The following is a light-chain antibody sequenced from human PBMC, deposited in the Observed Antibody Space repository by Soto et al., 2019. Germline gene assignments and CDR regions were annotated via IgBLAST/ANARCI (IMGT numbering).Light chain of an antibody. V-gene: IGKV3-20*01. CDR3: QQYGGSTWT. CDR2: GAS. CDR1: QTVGSNY. J-gene: IGKJ1*01. Sequence: EIVLTQSPSTLSLSPGERATLSCRASQTVGSNYLAWYQQKPGQAPRLLIYGASSRATGVPDRFSGSGSGTDFTLIISRLAPEDFAVYYCQQYGGSTWTFGQGTKVEIK.